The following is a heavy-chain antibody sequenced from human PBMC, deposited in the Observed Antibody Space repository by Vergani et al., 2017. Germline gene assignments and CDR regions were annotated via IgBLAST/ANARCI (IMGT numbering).Heavy chain of an antibody. CDR1: GGTFSSYA. CDR2: IIPILGIA. Sequence: QVQLVQSGAEVKKPGSSVKVSCKASGGTFSSYAISWVRQAPGQGLEWMGRIIPILGIANYAQKFQGRVTLTADKSTSTAYMELSSLGSEDTAVYYCAGVEQQLVRGWGDGMDVWGQGTTVTVSS. V-gene: IGHV1-69*04. D-gene: IGHD6-13*01. J-gene: IGHJ6*02. CDR3: AGVEQQLVRGWGDGMDV.